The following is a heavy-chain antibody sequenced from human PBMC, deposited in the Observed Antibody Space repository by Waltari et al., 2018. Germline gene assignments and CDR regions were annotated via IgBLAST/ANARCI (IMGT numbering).Heavy chain of an antibody. Sequence: QVQLVQSGAEVKKPGASVKVSCKASGYTFTSYAMHWVRQAPGQRLEWMGWINAGNGNTKYSQKFQGRVTITRDTSASTAYMELSSLRSEDTAVYYCARDWNSSGWFPYFDYWGQGTLVTVSS. CDR2: INAGNGNT. CDR3: ARDWNSSGWFPYFDY. V-gene: IGHV1-3*01. CDR1: GYTFTSYA. D-gene: IGHD6-19*01. J-gene: IGHJ4*02.